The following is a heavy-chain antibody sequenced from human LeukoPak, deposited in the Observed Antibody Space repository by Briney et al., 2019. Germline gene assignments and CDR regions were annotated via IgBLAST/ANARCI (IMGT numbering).Heavy chain of an antibody. CDR3: ARHIPGYSGYGGYDSNYYMDV. V-gene: IGHV5-51*01. Sequence: GESLNISCKGSGYSFTSYWIGLVRQMPGKGLEGMVIIYPGDSDTRYSPSFQGQVTISADKSISTAYLQWSSLKASDTAMYYCARHIPGYSGYGGYDSNYYMDVWGKGTTVTVSS. CDR2: IYPGDSDT. D-gene: IGHD5-12*01. CDR1: GYSFTSYW. J-gene: IGHJ6*03.